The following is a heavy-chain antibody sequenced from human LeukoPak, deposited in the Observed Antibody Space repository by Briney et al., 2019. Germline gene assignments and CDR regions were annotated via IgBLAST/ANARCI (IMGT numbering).Heavy chain of an antibody. CDR2: IYYSGST. Sequence: SETLSLTCTVSGGSISSYYWSWIRQPPGKGLEWIGYIYYSGSTNYNPSLKSRVTISVDRSKNQFSLKLSSVTAADTAVYYCARSVGTYYYDSSGYYDAFDIWGQGTMVTVSS. CDR3: ARSVGTYYYDSSGYYDAFDI. V-gene: IGHV4-59*12. CDR1: GGSISSYY. D-gene: IGHD3-22*01. J-gene: IGHJ3*02.